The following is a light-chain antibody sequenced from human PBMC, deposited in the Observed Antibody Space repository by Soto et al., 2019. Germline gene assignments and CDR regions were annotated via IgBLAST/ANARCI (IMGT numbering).Light chain of an antibody. CDR1: STNIGNYNL. V-gene: IGLV2-23*01. J-gene: IGLJ2*01. CDR2: ETN. Sequence: QSVLTQPASVSGSPGQSITISCTGISTNIGNYNLVSWYQQHPGKAPKLIIYETNKRPSEVSNRFSGSKSGNTASLTISGLQAEGEADYHCCSYAGSSTLIFGGGTKVTVL. CDR3: CSYAGSSTLI.